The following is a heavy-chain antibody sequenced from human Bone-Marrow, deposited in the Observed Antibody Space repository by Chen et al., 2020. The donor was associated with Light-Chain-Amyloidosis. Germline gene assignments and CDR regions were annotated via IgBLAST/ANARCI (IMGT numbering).Heavy chain of an antibody. CDR1: GYIFTNYG. CDR2: VSAYNDDR. CDR3: VRGRERFDP. J-gene: IGHJ5*02. V-gene: IGHV1-18*04. Sequence: QVQLVQSGAEVKKPGASVNVSCKASGYIFTNYGIGWVRQAPGQGLEWLGWVSAYNDDRNYIQKLQGRVTMTTDASTNTGYMELRSLTSDDTAVYYCVRGRERFDPWGQGTLVTVSS.